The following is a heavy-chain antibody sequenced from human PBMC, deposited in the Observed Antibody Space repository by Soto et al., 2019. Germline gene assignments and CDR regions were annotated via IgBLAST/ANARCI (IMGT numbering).Heavy chain of an antibody. CDR1: GGSINSDY. CDR2: IYYGGSS. V-gene: IGHV4-59*08. CDR3: ARLGGYCDAGSCYSGKYNWSDP. D-gene: IGHD2-15*01. Sequence: QVQLQESGPGLVKPSETLSLTCTVSGGSINSDYWSWIRQPPGKGLEWIGFIYYGGSSTYNPSLKSRVTISVDTSKNQFSLSLSSVAAADTAVYYCARLGGYCDAGSCYSGKYNWSDPWGQGTLVTVSS. J-gene: IGHJ5*02.